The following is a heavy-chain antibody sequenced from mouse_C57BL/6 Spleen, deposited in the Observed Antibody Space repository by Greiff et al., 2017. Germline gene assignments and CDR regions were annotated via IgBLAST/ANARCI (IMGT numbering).Heavy chain of an antibody. D-gene: IGHD1-1*01. CDR2: IDPEDGDT. Sequence: EVMLVESGAELVRPGASVKLSCTASGFNIKDYYMHWVKQRPEQGLEWIGRIDPEDGDTEYAPKFQGKATMTADTSSNTAYLQLSSLTSEDTAVYYCTTPHYYGSSSYAMDYWGQGTSVTVSS. CDR3: TTPHYYGSSSYAMDY. V-gene: IGHV14-1*01. CDR1: GFNIKDYY. J-gene: IGHJ4*01.